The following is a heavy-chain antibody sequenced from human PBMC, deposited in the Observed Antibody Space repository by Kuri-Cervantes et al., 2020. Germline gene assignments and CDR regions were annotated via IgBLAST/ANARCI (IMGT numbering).Heavy chain of an antibody. CDR3: ARDRKPEGYYYYGMDV. V-gene: IGHV4-39*02. CDR1: GGSISSYY. Sequence: SETLSLTCTVSGGSISSYYWGWIRQPPGKGLEWIGSIYYSGSTYYNPSLKSRVAISVDTSKNQFSLKLSSVTAADTAVYYCARDRKPEGYYYYGMDVWGQGTTVTVSS. J-gene: IGHJ6*02. CDR2: IYYSGST.